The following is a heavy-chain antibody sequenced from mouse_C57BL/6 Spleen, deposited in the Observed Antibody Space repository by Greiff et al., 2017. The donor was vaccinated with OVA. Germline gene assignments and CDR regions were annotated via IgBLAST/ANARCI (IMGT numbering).Heavy chain of an antibody. Sequence: EVKLVESGGGLVQPGGSMKLSCVASGFTFSNYWMNWVRQSPEKGLEWVAQIRLKSDNYATHYAESVKGRFTISRDDSKSSVYLQMNNLRAEDTGIYYCTPLVNYAMDYWGQGTSVTVSS. CDR1: GFTFSNYW. D-gene: IGHD2-2*01. V-gene: IGHV6-3*01. J-gene: IGHJ4*01. CDR2: IRLKSDNYAT. CDR3: TPLVNYAMDY.